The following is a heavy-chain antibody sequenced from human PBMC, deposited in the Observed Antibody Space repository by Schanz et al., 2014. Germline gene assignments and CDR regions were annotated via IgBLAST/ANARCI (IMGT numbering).Heavy chain of an antibody. V-gene: IGHV3-23*04. CDR1: GFAFSSYG. Sequence: EVQLVESGGGWVQPGGSLRLSCAASGFAFSSYGMNWLRQAPGKGLEWVSVIGVDGTTTYYADSVKGRFTISRDNSKNSLYLQMNSLRAEDTAVYYCARIGGSVFDYWAQGTPVTVSS. J-gene: IGHJ4*02. CDR2: IGVDGTTT. D-gene: IGHD3-10*01. CDR3: ARIGGSVFDY.